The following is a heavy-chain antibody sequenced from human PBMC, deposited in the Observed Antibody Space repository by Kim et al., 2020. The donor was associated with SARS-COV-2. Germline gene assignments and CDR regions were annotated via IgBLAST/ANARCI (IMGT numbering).Heavy chain of an antibody. CDR3: SCSPGSLFVCCFSFYYY. CDR1: GFTFSSYS. J-gene: IGHJ6*01. Sequence: GGSLRLSCAASGFTFSSYSMNWVRQAPGKGLEWVSSISSSTSYISSAYSVPVRFTISISNAPSSLYLHLHILSPDHTALSYFSCSPGSLFVCCFSFYYY. D-gene: IGHD2-15*01. CDR2: ISSSTSYI. V-gene: IGHV3-21*01.